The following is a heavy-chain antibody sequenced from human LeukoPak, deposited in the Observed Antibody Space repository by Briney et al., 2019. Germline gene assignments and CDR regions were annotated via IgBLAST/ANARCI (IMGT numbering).Heavy chain of an antibody. Sequence: GGSLRLSCAASGFTFSTYTMTWVRQAPGKGLDWVSSINSDGDSTYFAHSVKGRFTISRDNSKNTVHLQLNRLRAEDTVVYYCAKGRDGYNPFDYWGQGTLVTVSS. J-gene: IGHJ4*02. V-gene: IGHV3-23*01. CDR2: INSDGDST. CDR1: GFTFSTYT. D-gene: IGHD5-24*01. CDR3: AKGRDGYNPFDY.